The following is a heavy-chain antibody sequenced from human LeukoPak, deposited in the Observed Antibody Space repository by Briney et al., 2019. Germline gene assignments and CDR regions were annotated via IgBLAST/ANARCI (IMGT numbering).Heavy chain of an antibody. D-gene: IGHD2-21*02. J-gene: IGHJ6*02. V-gene: IGHV4-59*08. CDR3: ARLGRLGVVTASYYYYGMDV. CDR1: VGSISGNY. Sequence: SETLSLTCTVSVGSISGNYWSWIRQPSGKGLEWIGYIYYSGSTNYNPSLKSRVTISVDTSKNQFSLKLSSVTAADTAVYYCARLGRLGVVTASYYYYGMDVWGQGTTVTVSS. CDR2: IYYSGST.